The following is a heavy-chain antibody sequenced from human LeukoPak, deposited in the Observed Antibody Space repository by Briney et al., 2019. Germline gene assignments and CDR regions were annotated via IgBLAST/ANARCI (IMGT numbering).Heavy chain of an antibody. Sequence: GASVKVSCKASGYTFTDYYIHWVRQAPGQGLEWMGYINPHSGGTSSPQKFQGRVTMTTDAPISTAYMELSRLTSDDTAVYYCAREGNGLLSKDLDYWGQGTLVTVSS. V-gene: IGHV1-2*02. J-gene: IGHJ4*02. CDR3: AREGNGLLSKDLDY. CDR2: INPHSGGT. CDR1: GYTFTDYY. D-gene: IGHD2-15*01.